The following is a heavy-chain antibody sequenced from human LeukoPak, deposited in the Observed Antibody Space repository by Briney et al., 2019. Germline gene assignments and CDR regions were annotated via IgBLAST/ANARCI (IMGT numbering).Heavy chain of an antibody. J-gene: IGHJ6*03. V-gene: IGHV3-66*01. CDR3: ARDRRYFDWLFGYYMDV. CDR1: GFTISSNY. CDR2: IYSGGST. D-gene: IGHD3-9*01. Sequence: PGGSLRLSCTVSGFTISSNYMTWVRQAPGKGLEWVSLIYSGGSTYYADSVKGRFTISRDNAKNSLYLQMNSLRAEDTAVYYCARDRRYFDWLFGYYMDVWGKGTTVTISS.